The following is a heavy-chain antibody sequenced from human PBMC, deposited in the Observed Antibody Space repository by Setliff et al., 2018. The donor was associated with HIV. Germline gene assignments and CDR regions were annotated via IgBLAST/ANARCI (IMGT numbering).Heavy chain of an antibody. CDR3: VRDPPLTPTDADHPFDI. CDR1: GGSISSYY. V-gene: IGHV4-4*07. Sequence: PSETLSLTCSVSGGSISSYYWSWIRQPAGKGLEWIGRIYARGGTNYNPSLKSRLTITIDTSRNQFSLKLTSVTAADTAVYYCVRDPPLTPTDADHPFDIWGQGTMVTVSS. D-gene: IGHD2-21*02. J-gene: IGHJ3*02. CDR2: IYARGGT.